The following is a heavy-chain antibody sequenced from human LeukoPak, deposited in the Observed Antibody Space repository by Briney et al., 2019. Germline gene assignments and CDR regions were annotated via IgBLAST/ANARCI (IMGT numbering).Heavy chain of an antibody. J-gene: IGHJ4*02. CDR3: AKDLLGQWPTVFDY. CDR1: GFTFSSYG. Sequence: GGSLRLSCAASGFTFSSYGMHWVRQAPGKGLEWVAFIRYDGSNKYYADSVKGRFTISRDNSKNSLYLQMNSLRAEDTAVYYCAKDLLGQWPTVFDYWGQGTLVTVSS. V-gene: IGHV3-30*02. CDR2: IRYDGSNK. D-gene: IGHD6-19*01.